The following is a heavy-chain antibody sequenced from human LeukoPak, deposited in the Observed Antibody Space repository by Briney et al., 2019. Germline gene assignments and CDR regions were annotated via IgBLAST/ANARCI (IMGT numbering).Heavy chain of an antibody. CDR3: ARLPSGKDVYNRLDY. CDR1: GSPFASYW. D-gene: IGHD5-24*01. Sequence: GGSLKISCKGSGSPFASYWIVWVRQLPGKGLEWMGIIYTSESENRYRPSFKGQITISADKSISTPYLQWSGLTASDTAMYYCARLPSGKDVYNRLDYWGQGTLITVSS. J-gene: IGHJ4*02. CDR2: IYTSESEN. V-gene: IGHV5-51*01.